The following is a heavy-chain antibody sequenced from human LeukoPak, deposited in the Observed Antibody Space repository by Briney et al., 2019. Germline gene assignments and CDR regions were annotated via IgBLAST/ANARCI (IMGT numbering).Heavy chain of an antibody. Sequence: ASVKVSCKASGYTFTSYDINWVRQATGQGLEWMGWMNPNSGNTGYAQKFQGRVTMTRNTSISTAYMELSSLRSEDTAVYYCAKERNWNAQARLDYWGQGTLVTVSS. CDR3: AKERNWNAQARLDY. D-gene: IGHD1-1*01. CDR2: MNPNSGNT. CDR1: GYTFTSYD. J-gene: IGHJ4*02. V-gene: IGHV1-8*01.